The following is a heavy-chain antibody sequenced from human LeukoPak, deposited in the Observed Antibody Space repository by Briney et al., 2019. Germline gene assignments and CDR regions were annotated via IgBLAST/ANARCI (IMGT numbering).Heavy chain of an antibody. D-gene: IGHD3-22*01. CDR2: IYYSGST. CDR1: GGSISSYY. Sequence: SETLSLTCTVSGGSISSYYWSWLRQPPGKGLEWIGYIYYSGSTNYNPSLKSRVTISVDTSKNQFSLKLSSVTAADTAVYYCARVPYYYDSSGGGDAFDIWGQGTMVTVSS. CDR3: ARVPYYYDSSGGGDAFDI. V-gene: IGHV4-59*01. J-gene: IGHJ3*02.